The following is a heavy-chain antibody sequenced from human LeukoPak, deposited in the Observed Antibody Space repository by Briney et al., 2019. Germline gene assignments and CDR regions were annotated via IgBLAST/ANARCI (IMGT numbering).Heavy chain of an antibody. J-gene: IGHJ3*02. Sequence: GGSLRLSCAASGFTFSSYGMHWVRQAPGKGLEWVAFIRYDGSNKYYADPVKGRFTNSRDNSKNTLYLQMNSLRAEDTAVYYCAKDITSSGFDAFDIWGQGTMVTVSS. V-gene: IGHV3-30*02. CDR2: IRYDGSNK. CDR3: AKDITSSGFDAFDI. CDR1: GFTFSSYG. D-gene: IGHD3-22*01.